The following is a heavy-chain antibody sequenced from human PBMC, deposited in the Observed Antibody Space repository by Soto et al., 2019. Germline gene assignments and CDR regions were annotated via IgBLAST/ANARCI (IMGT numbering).Heavy chain of an antibody. D-gene: IGHD3-22*01. J-gene: IGHJ4*02. CDR2: INAGNGNT. CDR3: AITRDYYDSRTFDY. CDR1: GYTFTSYA. Sequence: QVQLVQSGAEVKKPGASVKVSCKASGYTFTSYAMHWVRQAPGQRLEWMGWINAGNGNTKYSQKFRCRVTITRDTSARTGYMELSSMRSEDTAVYYCAITRDYYDSRTFDYWGQGTLVTVSS. V-gene: IGHV1-3*01.